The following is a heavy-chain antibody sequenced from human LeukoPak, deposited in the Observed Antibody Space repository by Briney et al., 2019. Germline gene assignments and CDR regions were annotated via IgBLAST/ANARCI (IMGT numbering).Heavy chain of an antibody. CDR1: GGSISTYF. J-gene: IGHJ4*02. CDR2: ISNSGTT. D-gene: IGHD4-23*01. V-gene: IGHV4-59*12. CDR3: ARGRTRWVY. Sequence: SETLSLTCTVSGGSISTYFWTWIRQPPGKRLEWIGYISNSGTTNYNPSLKSRVTISVDTSKNQFSLKLSSVTAADTAVYYCARGRTRWVYWGQGTLVTVSS.